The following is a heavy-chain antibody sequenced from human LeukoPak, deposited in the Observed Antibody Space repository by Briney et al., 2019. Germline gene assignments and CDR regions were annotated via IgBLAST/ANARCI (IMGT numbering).Heavy chain of an antibody. CDR1: GGSINNYY. V-gene: IGHV4-4*07. CDR3: ARVGLSAANNPFHFDY. D-gene: IGHD6-13*01. J-gene: IGHJ4*02. CDR2: IYASGSV. Sequence: SQTLSLTCSVSGGSINNYYWTWIRQPAGKGLEWIGRIYASGSVKYNPSLMSRLTMSVDMSKNQFSLRLTSVTAADTATYYCARVGLSAANNPFHFDYWGQGTQVIVSS.